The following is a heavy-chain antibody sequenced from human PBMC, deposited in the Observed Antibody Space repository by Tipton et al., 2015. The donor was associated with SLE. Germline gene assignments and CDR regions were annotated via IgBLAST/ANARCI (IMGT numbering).Heavy chain of an antibody. D-gene: IGHD3-22*01. CDR2: TYYRSKWYN. CDR1: GDSVSSNSAA. J-gene: IGHJ3*02. CDR3: ARDHGGVVISDAFDI. V-gene: IGHV6-1*01. Sequence: GLVKPSQTLSLTCAISGDSVSSNSAAWNWIRQSPSRGLEWLGRTYYRSKWYNDYAVSVRSRITINPDTSKNQFSLKLSSVTAADTAVYYCARDHGGVVISDAFDIWGQGTMVTVSS.